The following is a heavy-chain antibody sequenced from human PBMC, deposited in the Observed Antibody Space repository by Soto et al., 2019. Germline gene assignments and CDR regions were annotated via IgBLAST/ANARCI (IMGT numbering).Heavy chain of an antibody. Sequence: AGGSLRLSCAASGFTFDDYAMHWVRQAPGKGLEWVSGISWNSGSIGYADSVKGRFTISRDYAKNSLYLQMNSLRAEGTALYYCLSSGWYGKGYGMDVWGQGTTVTVSS. CDR2: ISWNSGSI. D-gene: IGHD6-19*01. J-gene: IGHJ6*02. V-gene: IGHV3-9*01. CDR1: GFTFDDYA. CDR3: LSSGWYGKGYGMDV.